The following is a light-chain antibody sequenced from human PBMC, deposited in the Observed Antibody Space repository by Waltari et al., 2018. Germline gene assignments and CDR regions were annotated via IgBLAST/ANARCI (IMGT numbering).Light chain of an antibody. Sequence: DIQMTQSPSTLSASVGDRVTITCRASQRISSWLAWYQQKPGKAPKLLIYKASSLDSGVPSRFSGSGSGTGFTLTISSLQPDDFATYYCQQYNSYSWTFGQGTKVEIK. CDR3: QQYNSYSWT. J-gene: IGKJ1*01. V-gene: IGKV1-5*03. CDR2: KAS. CDR1: QRISSW.